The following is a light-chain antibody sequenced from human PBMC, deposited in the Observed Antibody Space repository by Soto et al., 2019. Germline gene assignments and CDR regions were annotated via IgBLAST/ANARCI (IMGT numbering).Light chain of an antibody. CDR2: DAS. J-gene: IGKJ1*01. CDR1: QSISIW. CDR3: QQYNSYSGT. Sequence: DIQLTQSRYTLSAFVGARVTLTGRASQSISIWLAWYQQKPGKAPKLLIYDASSLESGVPSRFSGSGSGTEFTLTISSLQPDDFATYYCQQYNSYSGTFGQGTKVDIK. V-gene: IGKV1-5*01.